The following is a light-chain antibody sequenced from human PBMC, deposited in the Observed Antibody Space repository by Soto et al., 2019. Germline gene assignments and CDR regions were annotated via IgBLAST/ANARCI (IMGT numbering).Light chain of an antibody. CDR1: QTISSNY. CDR3: QLYGTSPRT. CDR2: GAS. Sequence: TQSPSTLSGSVGDRVTITCRASQTISSNYLAWYQQKPGQAPRLLIYGASSRATGIPDRFSGSGSGTDFTLTISRLEPEDFAVYFCQLYGTSPRTFGQGTKLEIK. V-gene: IGKV3-20*01. J-gene: IGKJ2*01.